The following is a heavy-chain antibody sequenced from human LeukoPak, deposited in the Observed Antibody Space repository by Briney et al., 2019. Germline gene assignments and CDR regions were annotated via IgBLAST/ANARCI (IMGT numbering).Heavy chain of an antibody. CDR3: AKGLGAAYYYGMDV. CDR2: ISWNSGSI. D-gene: IGHD2-15*01. Sequence: QPGRSLRLSCAASGFTFDDYAMHWVRQAPGKGLEWVSGISWNSGSIGYADSVKGRFTISRDNAKNSLYLQMNSLRAEDTALYYCAKGLGAAYYYGMDVWGQGTTVTVSS. V-gene: IGHV3-9*01. CDR1: GFTFDDYA. J-gene: IGHJ6*02.